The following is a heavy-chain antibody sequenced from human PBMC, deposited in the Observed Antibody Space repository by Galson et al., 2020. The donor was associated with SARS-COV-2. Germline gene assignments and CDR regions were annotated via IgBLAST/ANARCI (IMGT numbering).Heavy chain of an antibody. CDR2: IYYSGST. J-gene: IGHJ6*02. D-gene: IGHD3-10*01. V-gene: IGHV4-39*07. CDR1: DDSISSSRNY. Sequence: ASETLYLTCTVSDDSISSSRNYWGWVRQPPGMGLEWIGSIYYSGSTYYNPSLGSRVTISLDTSKKQFSLILSSVTAADTAVYYCAREGLGSLFYYGLDVWGQGTTVTVSS. CDR3: AREGLGSLFYYGLDV.